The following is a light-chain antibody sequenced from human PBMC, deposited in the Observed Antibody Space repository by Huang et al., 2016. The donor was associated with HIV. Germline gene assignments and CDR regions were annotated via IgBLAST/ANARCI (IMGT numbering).Light chain of an antibody. J-gene: IGKJ1*01. CDR3: HQYNDWPPWT. Sequence: EIVMTQSPATLSVSPGERAILLCRASQNIDTNVAWYQQKPGQAPRLLIFGASTRATGISDRLTGGGSETEFTLTINSVQAEDVAMYYCHQYNDWPPWTFGQGTRVEI. V-gene: IGKV3-15*01. CDR1: QNIDTN. CDR2: GAS.